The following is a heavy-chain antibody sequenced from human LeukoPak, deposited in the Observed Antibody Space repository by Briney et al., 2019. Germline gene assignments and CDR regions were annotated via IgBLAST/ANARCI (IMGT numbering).Heavy chain of an antibody. CDR3: ARHADGDYGWFDP. V-gene: IGHV4-59*08. Sequence: SETLSLTCTVSGGSISSYYWSWIRQPPGKGLEWIGYIYYSGSTNYNPSLKSRVTISVDTSKNQFSLKLSSVTAADTAVYYCARHADGDYGWFDPWGQGTLVTVSS. J-gene: IGHJ5*02. CDR2: IYYSGST. D-gene: IGHD4-17*01. CDR1: GGSISSYY.